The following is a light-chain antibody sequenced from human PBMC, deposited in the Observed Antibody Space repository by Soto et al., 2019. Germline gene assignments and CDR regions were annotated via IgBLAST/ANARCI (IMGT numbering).Light chain of an antibody. J-gene: IGLJ1*01. CDR2: EGS. CDR1: SSDVGSYNL. V-gene: IGLV2-23*01. CDR3: CSYEGSYV. Sequence: QSALTQPASVSGSPGQSITISCTGTSSDVGSYNLVSWYQQHPGKAPKLMIYEGSKRPSGVSNRFSGSKSGNTASLTISGLQADDEADYYCCSYEGSYVFGTGTKLTVL.